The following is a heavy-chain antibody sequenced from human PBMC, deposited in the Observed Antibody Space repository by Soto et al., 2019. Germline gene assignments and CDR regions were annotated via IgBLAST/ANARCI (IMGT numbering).Heavy chain of an antibody. Sequence: DVQLVESGGGLVQPGGSLRLSCAASGFTFSSYAMHWVRQAPGKGLEYVSAISSNGGSTYYANSVKGRFTISRDNSKNTLYLQMGSLRAEDMAVYYCARKALGWFDPWGQGTLVTVSS. J-gene: IGHJ5*02. CDR1: GFTFSSYA. V-gene: IGHV3-64*01. CDR2: ISSNGGST. CDR3: ARKALGWFDP.